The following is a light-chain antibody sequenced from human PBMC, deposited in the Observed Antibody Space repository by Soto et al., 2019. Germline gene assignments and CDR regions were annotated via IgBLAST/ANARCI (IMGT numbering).Light chain of an antibody. CDR3: SSYTSSSTRV. CDR2: DVS. Sequence: QSVLTQPASVSGSPGQSITISCTGTSSDVGGYNYVSWYQQHPGKAPKLMIYDVSNRPSGVSNRFSGSKSGNTASLTISGLQAEDEADYYYSSYTSSSTRVFGTGT. J-gene: IGLJ1*01. V-gene: IGLV2-14*01. CDR1: SSDVGGYNY.